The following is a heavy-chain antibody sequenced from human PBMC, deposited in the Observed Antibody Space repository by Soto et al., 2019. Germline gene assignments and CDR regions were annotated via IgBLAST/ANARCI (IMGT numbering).Heavy chain of an antibody. CDR1: GYTFTGYD. CDR3: ARAVFGAAAHDGMDV. CDR2: INPNSGGT. J-gene: IGHJ6*02. Sequence: XSVKCSCKASGYTFTGYDMTWVRQAPGQGLEWMGWINPNSGGTNYAQKFQGWVTMTRDTSISTAYMELSSLRSDDTAVYYCARAVFGAAAHDGMDVWGQGPTVTVSS. V-gene: IGHV1-2*04. D-gene: IGHD2-15*01.